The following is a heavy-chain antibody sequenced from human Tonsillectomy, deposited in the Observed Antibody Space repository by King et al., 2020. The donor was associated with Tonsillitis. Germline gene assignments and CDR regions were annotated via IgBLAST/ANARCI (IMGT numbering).Heavy chain of an antibody. D-gene: IGHD1-26*01. J-gene: IGHJ4*02. Sequence: VQLVESGGGVVQPGRSLRLSCAASGFTFSGYGMHWVRQAPGKGLEWLAVISYDASNKNYAATVKGRFTISRDNSKNTRYLQMNSLRAEDTAVYYCAKDSGSYYVLDYWGQGTLVTVSS. CDR2: ISYDASNK. V-gene: IGHV3-30*18. CDR1: GFTFSGYG. CDR3: AKDSGSYYVLDY.